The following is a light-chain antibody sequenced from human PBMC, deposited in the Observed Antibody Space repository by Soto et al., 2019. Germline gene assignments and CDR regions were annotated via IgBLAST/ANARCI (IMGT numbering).Light chain of an antibody. J-gene: IGLJ1*01. CDR2: EVR. Sequence: QSALTQPASVSGSVGQSIIISCTGTSSDVGGYDFVSWYQHHPGKAPKLIIYEVRTRPSGVSDRFSGSKSGNTASLTISGLQAEDEADYYCSSYTSDWGVFGTGTKLTVL. CDR1: SSDVGGYDF. V-gene: IGLV2-14*01. CDR3: SSYTSDWGV.